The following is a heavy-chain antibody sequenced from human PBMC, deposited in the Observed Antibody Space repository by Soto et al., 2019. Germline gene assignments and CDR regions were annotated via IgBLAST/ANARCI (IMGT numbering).Heavy chain of an antibody. CDR1: GFTFSSYA. Sequence: CGSLRLSCAASGFTFSSYAISFFRQAPGKWLEWVSAISGSGGSTYYADSVKGRFTISRDNSKNTLYLQMNSLRAEDTAVYYCAKDVILPGYHYFDYWGQGTLVTVSS. CDR3: AKDVILPGYHYFDY. D-gene: IGHD3-9*01. CDR2: ISGSGGST. V-gene: IGHV3-23*01. J-gene: IGHJ4*02.